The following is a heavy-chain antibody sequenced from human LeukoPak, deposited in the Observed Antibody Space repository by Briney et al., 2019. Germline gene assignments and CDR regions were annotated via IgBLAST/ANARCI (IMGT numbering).Heavy chain of an antibody. CDR2: INPNSGGT. Sequence: ASVKVACMASGYTFTGNYMHWVRQAPGQGLEWMGWINPNSGGTNYAQKFQGRVTMTRDASIRTAYMELSRLRSEDTAVYYCARGGGGAFINWFDPWGQGTLVTVPS. J-gene: IGHJ5*02. V-gene: IGHV1-2*02. CDR3: ARGGGGAFINWFDP. CDR1: GYTFTGNY. D-gene: IGHD3-10*01.